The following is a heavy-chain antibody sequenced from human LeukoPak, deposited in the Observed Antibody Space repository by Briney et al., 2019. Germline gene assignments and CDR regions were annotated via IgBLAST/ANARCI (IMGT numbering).Heavy chain of an antibody. V-gene: IGHV3-33*08. D-gene: IGHD3-22*01. CDR2: IWYDGSNK. CDR1: GFTVSSNY. Sequence: GGSLRLSCAASGFTVSSNYMSWVRQAPGKGLEWVAVIWYDGSNKYYADSVKGRFTISRDNSKNTLYLQMNSLRAEDTAVYYCAREVYDSSGYQLKLYAFDIWGQGTMVTVSS. CDR3: AREVYDSSGYQLKLYAFDI. J-gene: IGHJ3*02.